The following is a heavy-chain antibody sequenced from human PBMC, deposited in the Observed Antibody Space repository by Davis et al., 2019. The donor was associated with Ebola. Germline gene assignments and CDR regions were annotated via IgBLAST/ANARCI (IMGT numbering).Heavy chain of an antibody. CDR2: IWYDGSNK. J-gene: IGHJ4*02. Sequence: PGGSLRLSCAASGFTFSSYGMHWVRQAPGKGLEWVAVIWYDGSNKYYADSVKGRFTISRDNSKNTLYLQMNSLRAEDTAVYYCAKDLGGSVLWFGSPSGDWGQGTLVTVSS. CDR3: AKDLGGSVLWFGSPSGD. V-gene: IGHV3-30*02. D-gene: IGHD3-10*01. CDR1: GFTFSSYG.